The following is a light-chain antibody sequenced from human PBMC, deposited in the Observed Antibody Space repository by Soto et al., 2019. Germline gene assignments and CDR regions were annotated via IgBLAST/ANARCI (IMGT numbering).Light chain of an antibody. CDR3: QQSYSAPLT. CDR2: GAS. J-gene: IGKJ4*01. Sequence: IQMTQSPSSLSASVGASVTITCRASQSISRHLNWYKQKPGKAPKLLSYGASGLQSGVPSRISGSGSGTDFTLTISSLKPEDFETYYCQQSYSAPLTFGGGTKVDIK. V-gene: IGKV1-39*01. CDR1: QSISRH.